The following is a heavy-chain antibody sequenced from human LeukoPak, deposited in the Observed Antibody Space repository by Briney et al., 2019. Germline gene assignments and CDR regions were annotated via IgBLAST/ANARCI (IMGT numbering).Heavy chain of an antibody. CDR3: ASSYSGSHPIFDY. Sequence: SETLSLTCTVSGGSISSYSWSWIRQPAGKGLEWIGRNYTSGSTNYNPSLKSRVTMSVDTSENQFSLKLSSVTAADRAVYYCASSYSGSHPIFDYWGQGTLVTVSS. CDR1: GGSISSYS. J-gene: IGHJ4*02. V-gene: IGHV4-4*07. CDR2: NYTSGST. D-gene: IGHD1-26*01.